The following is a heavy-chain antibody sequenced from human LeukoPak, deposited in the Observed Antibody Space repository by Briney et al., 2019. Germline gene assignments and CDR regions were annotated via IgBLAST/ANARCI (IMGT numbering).Heavy chain of an antibody. D-gene: IGHD4-23*01. CDR1: GFTFSNYW. J-gene: IGHJ4*02. CDR3: ARDFYYGGF. V-gene: IGHV3-74*03. CDR2: INSDGSST. Sequence: GGSLRLSCAASGFTFSNYWMHWVRPVPGKGLVWVSRINSDGSSTTYADSVKGRFTISRDNAKNTLFLQMNSLRADDTAVYYCARDFYYGGFWGQGTLVTVSS.